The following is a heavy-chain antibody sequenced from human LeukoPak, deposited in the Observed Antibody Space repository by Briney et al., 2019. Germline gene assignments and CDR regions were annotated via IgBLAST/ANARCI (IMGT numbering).Heavy chain of an antibody. CDR3: ARGPSLGAHLDY. J-gene: IGHJ4*02. CDR2: IYHYGTT. V-gene: IGHV4-4*02. D-gene: IGHD1-26*01. CDR1: GGSIRSNNW. Sequence: PSETLSLTCAVSGGSIRSNNWWTWVRQAPGKGLEWIGEIYHYGTTNYNPSPKGRVTISVDKSKNQFSLKFNSVTAADTAVYYCARGPSLGAHLDYWGQGTLVTVSS.